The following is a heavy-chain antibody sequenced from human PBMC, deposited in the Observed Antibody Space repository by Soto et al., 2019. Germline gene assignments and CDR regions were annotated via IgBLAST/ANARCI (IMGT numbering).Heavy chain of an antibody. CDR1: GYTFTSYY. CDR2: INPSGGST. D-gene: IGHD3-22*01. CDR3: ARWSYYYDSSGYYPDY. Sequence: ASVKVSCKASGYTFTSYYMHWVRRAPGQGLEWMGIINPSGGSTSYAQKFQGRVTMTRDTSTSTVYMELSSLRSEDTAVYYCARWSYYYDSSGYYPDYWGQGTLVTVSS. J-gene: IGHJ4*02. V-gene: IGHV1-46*01.